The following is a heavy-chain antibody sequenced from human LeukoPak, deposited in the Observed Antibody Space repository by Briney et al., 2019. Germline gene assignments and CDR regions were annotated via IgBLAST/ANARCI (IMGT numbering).Heavy chain of an antibody. Sequence: SETLSLTCAVYGGSFSGYYWSWIRQPPGKRLEWIGEINHSGSTNYNPSLKSRVTISVDTSKNQFSLKLSSVTAADTAVYYCARGGSGWYEGYNWFDPWGQGTLVTVSS. J-gene: IGHJ5*02. D-gene: IGHD6-19*01. CDR1: GGSFSGYY. CDR3: ARGGSGWYEGYNWFDP. V-gene: IGHV4-34*01. CDR2: INHSGST.